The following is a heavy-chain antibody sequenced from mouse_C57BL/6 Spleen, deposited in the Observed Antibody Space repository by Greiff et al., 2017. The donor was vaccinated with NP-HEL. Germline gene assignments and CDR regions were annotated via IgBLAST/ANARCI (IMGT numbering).Heavy chain of an antibody. CDR1: GYTFTSYW. CDR3: ARGGYSSYYYAMDY. Sequence: QVQLQQPGAELVKPGASVKMSCKASGYTFTSYWITWVKQRPGQGLEWIGDIYPGSGSTNYNEKFKSKATLTVDKSSSTDYMQLSSLTSEDSAVYDCARGGYSSYYYAMDYWGQGTSVTVSS. V-gene: IGHV1-55*01. D-gene: IGHD2-3*01. CDR2: IYPGSGST. J-gene: IGHJ4*01.